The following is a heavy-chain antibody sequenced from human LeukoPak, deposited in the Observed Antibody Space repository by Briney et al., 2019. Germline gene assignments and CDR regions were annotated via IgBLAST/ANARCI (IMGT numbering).Heavy chain of an antibody. V-gene: IGHV3-23*01. J-gene: IGHJ4*02. CDR2: ISGSGGNT. Sequence: GGSLRLSFRVPGFALRDTAMGGGRQAPGKGLEWVSAISGSGGNTYYADSVKGRFTISRDNSKNTLYLQMNSLRAEDKAVYYLANYSSSRLSCFDYWGQGTLVTVSS. CDR3: ANYSSSRLSCFDY. D-gene: IGHD6-13*01. CDR1: GFALRDTA.